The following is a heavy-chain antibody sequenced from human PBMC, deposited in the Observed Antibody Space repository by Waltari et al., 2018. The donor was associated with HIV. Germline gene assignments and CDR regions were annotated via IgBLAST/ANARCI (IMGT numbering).Heavy chain of an antibody. CDR1: GDSLTHYY. J-gene: IGHJ6*02. CDR3: ARPIRGSGVGAFHV. D-gene: IGHD1-26*01. Sequence: QVHPQESGPGLVKPSEALSLTCSVAGDSLTHYYWSWVRQSPEKGLDWIGYSFYGGDTNYNPSLKSRATISIDPSASQLSLKINSVTAADSGVYYCARPIRGSGVGAFHVWGQGTTVIVSS. V-gene: IGHV4-59*08. CDR2: SFYGGDT.